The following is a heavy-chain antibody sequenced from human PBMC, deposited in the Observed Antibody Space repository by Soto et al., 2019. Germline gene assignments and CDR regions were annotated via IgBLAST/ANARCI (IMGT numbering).Heavy chain of an antibody. V-gene: IGHV3-53*01. Sequence: GGSLRLSCVGSGFTASSNYMTWVRQAPGKGLEWVSIIYGGDTTHFADSVRGRFTISRDSSKNTLYLQMNSLRAEDTAVYYCVARGAFGGVIVNTFDYWGQGTLVTVS. CDR1: GFTASSNY. CDR2: IYGGDTT. CDR3: VARGAFGGVIVNTFDY. D-gene: IGHD3-16*02. J-gene: IGHJ4*02.